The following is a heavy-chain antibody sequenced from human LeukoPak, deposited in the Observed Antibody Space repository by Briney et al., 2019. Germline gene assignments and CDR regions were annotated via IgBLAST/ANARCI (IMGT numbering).Heavy chain of an antibody. Sequence: GGSLRLSCAASGFRFSNFAMSWVRQAPGKGLEWVSLIIGSSGDTLYANSVKGRFTISRDISKNRLYLQMNSLRAEDTALYYCAKGAYDYIEMGYFDDWGQGTLVTVSS. D-gene: IGHD5-12*01. J-gene: IGHJ4*02. V-gene: IGHV3-23*01. CDR3: AKGAYDYIEMGYFDD. CDR1: GFRFSNFA. CDR2: IIGSSGDT.